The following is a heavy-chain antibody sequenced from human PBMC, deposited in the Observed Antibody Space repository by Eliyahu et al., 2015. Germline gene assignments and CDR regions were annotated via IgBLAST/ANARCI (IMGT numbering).Heavy chain of an antibody. D-gene: IGHD3-22*01. CDR1: GGSISSSSYY. J-gene: IGHJ4*02. CDR3: ASLHYDSSGYINRVSFDY. CDR2: IYYSGST. Sequence: QLQLQESGPGLVKPSETLSLTCTVXGGSISSSSYYWGWIRQPPGKGLEWIGSIYYSGSTYYNPSLKSRVTISVDTSKNQFSLKLSSVTAADTAVYYCASLHYDSSGYINRVSFDYWGQGTLVTVSS. V-gene: IGHV4-39*01.